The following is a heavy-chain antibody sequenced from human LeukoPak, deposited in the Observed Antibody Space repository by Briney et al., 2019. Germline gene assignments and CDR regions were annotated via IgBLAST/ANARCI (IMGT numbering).Heavy chain of an antibody. Sequence: PSETLSLTCTVSGGSINSYYWSWIRQPPGKGLEWIGYIYYTGSTNYNPSLKSRVTISVDTSKNQFSLKLSSVTAADTAVYYCARVWGVAHRFDPWGQGTLVTVSS. CDR3: ARVWGVAHRFDP. CDR1: GGSINSYY. V-gene: IGHV4-59*01. CDR2: IYYTGST. D-gene: IGHD3-10*01. J-gene: IGHJ5*02.